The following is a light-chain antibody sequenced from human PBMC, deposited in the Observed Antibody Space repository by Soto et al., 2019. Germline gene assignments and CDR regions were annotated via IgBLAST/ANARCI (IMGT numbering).Light chain of an antibody. CDR3: QQYEDVPIT. CDR2: DAS. J-gene: IGKJ5*01. V-gene: IGKV1-33*01. CDR1: QDITNF. Sequence: DIQMTQSPSSLSASVGDRVTITCQASQDITNFLNWYQQKPGKAPKLLIYDASNLETGVPSRFRGSGSGTDFTFTIRSLQPEDIAPYYCQQYEDVPITFGQGTRLEMK.